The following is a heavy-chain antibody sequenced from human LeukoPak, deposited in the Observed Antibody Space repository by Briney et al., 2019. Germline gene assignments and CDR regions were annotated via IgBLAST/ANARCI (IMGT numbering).Heavy chain of an antibody. CDR1: GFTFSNYG. V-gene: IGHV3-33*01. Sequence: GRSLRLSCAASGFTFSNYGMHWVRQAPGKGLEWVAAIWYDGSNKYYGDSVKGRFTISRDNSKNTLYLQMNSLRAEDTAAYYCARAGYGDPHFDFWGQGTLVTVSS. D-gene: IGHD4-17*01. CDR3: ARAGYGDPHFDF. J-gene: IGHJ4*02. CDR2: IWYDGSNK.